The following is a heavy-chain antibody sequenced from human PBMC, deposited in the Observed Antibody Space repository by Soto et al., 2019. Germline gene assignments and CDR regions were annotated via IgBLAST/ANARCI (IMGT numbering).Heavy chain of an antibody. CDR3: ASHLGATRGPFDF. J-gene: IGHJ4*02. D-gene: IGHD1-26*01. Sequence: QVQLQESGPGLVKPSGTLSLTCAVSGASISSAHWCNLVRQPPGKGLEWIGEIYHSGNTNYNPSLKSRVTISVDKSKNQFSLRLSSVTAADTAVYYCASHLGATRGPFDFWGQGALVTVSS. CDR2: IYHSGNT. V-gene: IGHV4-4*02. CDR1: GASISSAHW.